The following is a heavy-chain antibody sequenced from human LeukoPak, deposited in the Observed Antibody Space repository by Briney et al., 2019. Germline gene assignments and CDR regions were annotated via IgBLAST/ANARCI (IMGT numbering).Heavy chain of an antibody. V-gene: IGHV4-34*01. J-gene: IGHJ3*02. D-gene: IGHD3-22*01. Sequence: SETLSLTCAVYGGSFSGYYWSWIRQSPGKGLEWIGEIHHSGNTNYNPSLKSRVTISVDTSKNQFSLKVSSVTAADTAVYYCAGAKYDSRVYYYLNAFDIWGQGTMVTVSS. CDR2: IHHSGNT. CDR1: GGSFSGYY. CDR3: AGAKYDSRVYYYLNAFDI.